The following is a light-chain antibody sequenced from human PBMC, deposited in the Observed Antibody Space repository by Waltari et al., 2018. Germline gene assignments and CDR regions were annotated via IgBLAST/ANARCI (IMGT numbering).Light chain of an antibody. Sequence: DFVMTQSPDSLAVSLGERATINCRSSRNVLHGSTNKNYLAWYQQKPQQPPKLLIYWASTRESGVPDRFIGSGSGTDFTLTISSLQAEDVAVYYCQQYYSSPQTFGQGTRLEI. J-gene: IGKJ5*01. CDR3: QQYYSSPQT. CDR2: WAS. CDR1: RNVLHGSTNKNY. V-gene: IGKV4-1*01.